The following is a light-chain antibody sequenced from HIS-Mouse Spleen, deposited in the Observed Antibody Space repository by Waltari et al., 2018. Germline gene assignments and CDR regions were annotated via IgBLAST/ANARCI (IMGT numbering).Light chain of an antibody. V-gene: IGKV1-13*02. CDR3: QQFNSYPPLT. CDR2: DAS. CDR1: RGISSA. J-gene: IGKJ4*01. Sequence: AIQLTQSPSSLSASVGDRVTITCRASRGISSALAWYQQKPGKAPKLLIYDASSLESGVPSRFSGSGSGTDFTLTISSLQPEDFATYYCQQFNSYPPLTFGGGTKVEIK.